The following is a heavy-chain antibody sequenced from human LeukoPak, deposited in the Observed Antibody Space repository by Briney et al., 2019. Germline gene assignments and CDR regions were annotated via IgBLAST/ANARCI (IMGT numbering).Heavy chain of an antibody. D-gene: IGHD6-25*01. CDR2: ISSSSSYI. CDR1: GFTFSSYS. J-gene: IGHJ4*02. V-gene: IGHV3-21*01. CDR3: ASLSIAAGGH. Sequence: GGSLRLSCAASGFTFSSYSMNWVRQAPGKGLEWVSSISSSSSYIYYADSVKGRFTISRDNAKNSLYLQMTSLRAEDTAVYYCASLSIAAGGHWGQGTLVTVSS.